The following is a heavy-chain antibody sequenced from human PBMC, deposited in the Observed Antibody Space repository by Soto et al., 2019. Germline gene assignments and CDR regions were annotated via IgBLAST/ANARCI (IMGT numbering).Heavy chain of an antibody. V-gene: IGHV4-59*08. CDR1: DDSSSNYK. CDR2: IDSNGGT. D-gene: IGHD4-4*01. J-gene: IGHJ6*02. CDR3: VRQGSGRLHVLVDV. Sequence: SETLSLTFTVSDDSSSNYKWSWFRQPPGRRLEWIGYIDSNGGTSYNPSLQSRVTISIDTSTKQFFLKLSSVTAADTAVYYCVRQGSGRLHVLVDVWGQGPTVT.